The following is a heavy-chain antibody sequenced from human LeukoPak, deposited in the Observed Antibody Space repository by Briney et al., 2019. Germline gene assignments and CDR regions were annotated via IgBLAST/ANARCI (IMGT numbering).Heavy chain of an antibody. CDR3: ARDTSGSYLGVGAFDI. Sequence: SSETLSLTCTVSGGSISSSSYYWGWIRQPPGKGLEWIGSIYYSGSTYYNPSLKSRVTISVDTSKNQFSLKLSSVTAADTAVYYCARDTSGSYLGVGAFDIWGQGTMVTVSS. D-gene: IGHD1-26*01. J-gene: IGHJ3*02. V-gene: IGHV4-39*07. CDR1: GGSISSSSYY. CDR2: IYYSGST.